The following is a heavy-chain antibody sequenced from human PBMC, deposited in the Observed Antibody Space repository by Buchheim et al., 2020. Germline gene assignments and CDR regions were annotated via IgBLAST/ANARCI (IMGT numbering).Heavy chain of an antibody. D-gene: IGHD1-14*01. CDR2: IWYDGKST. CDR3: ARSGEHLYYYMDL. CDR1: GFTFTSYG. Sequence: QVQLVESGGGVVQPGRSLRLSCAASGFTFTSYGMNWVRQAPGKGLERVADIWYDGKSTSYADSVEGRFTISRDNSKNTLYLQMKSLRAGDTAVYYCARSGEHLYYYMDLWGKGTT. V-gene: IGHV3-33*01. J-gene: IGHJ6*03.